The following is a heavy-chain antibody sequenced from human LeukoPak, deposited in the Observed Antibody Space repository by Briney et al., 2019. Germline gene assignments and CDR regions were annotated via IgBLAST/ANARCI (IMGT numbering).Heavy chain of an antibody. CDR2: ISGSGVST. CDR3: AKEGLAYYYYMDV. J-gene: IGHJ6*03. CDR1: GFTFSSYA. D-gene: IGHD3-3*02. V-gene: IGHV3-23*01. Sequence: GGSLRLSCAASGFTFSSYAMSWVRQSPGKGLEWVSAISGSGVSTYYADSVNGRFTISRDNSKNTMYLQMNSLRAEETAVYYCAKEGLAYYYYMDVWGKGTTVTISS.